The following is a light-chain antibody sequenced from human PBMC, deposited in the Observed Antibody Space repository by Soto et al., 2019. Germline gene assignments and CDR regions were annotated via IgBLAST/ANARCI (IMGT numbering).Light chain of an antibody. CDR2: GAS. V-gene: IGKV3-20*01. CDR1: QSVRSSS. CDR3: QQYGSSPET. J-gene: IGKJ1*01. Sequence: EIVLTQSPGTLSSSPGDRATLSCTASQSVRSSSLAWYQQKPGQAPRLLIYGASSRATGIPVRFSGSGSGTDFTLTISRLEPEDFAVYYCQQYGSSPETFGQGTKVDI.